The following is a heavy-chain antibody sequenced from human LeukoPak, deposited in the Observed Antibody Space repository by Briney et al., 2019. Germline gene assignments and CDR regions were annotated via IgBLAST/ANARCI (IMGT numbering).Heavy chain of an antibody. CDR1: GFSFSDYC. V-gene: IGHV3-11*05. CDR2: ISSRSSST. J-gene: IGHJ4*02. D-gene: IGHD6-19*01. Sequence: GGSLRLSCAASGFSFSDYCMSWIRQAPGKGLEWVSYISSRSSSTSYADSVKGRFTMSRDNAKNSLYLQMNSLRAEDTAVYYCARDMRTGWYAADYWGQGTLVTVSS. CDR3: ARDMRTGWYAADY.